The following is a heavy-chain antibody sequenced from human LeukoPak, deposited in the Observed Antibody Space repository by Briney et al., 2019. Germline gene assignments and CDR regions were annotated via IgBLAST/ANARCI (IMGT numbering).Heavy chain of an antibody. V-gene: IGHV7-4-1*02. CDR2: INTNTGNP. Sequence: APVKVSCKASGYTFNNYAMNWVRQAPGQGLEWMGWINTNTGNPTYAQGFTGRFVFSLDTSVNTAYLQISSLKAEDTAVYYCARDPVPGRFDYWGQGTLVTVSS. J-gene: IGHJ4*02. D-gene: IGHD6-19*01. CDR1: GYTFNNYA. CDR3: ARDPVPGRFDY.